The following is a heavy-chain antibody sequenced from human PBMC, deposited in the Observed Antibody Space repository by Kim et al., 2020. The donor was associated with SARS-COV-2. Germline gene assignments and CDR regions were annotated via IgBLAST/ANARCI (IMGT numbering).Heavy chain of an antibody. J-gene: IGHJ3*02. D-gene: IGHD1-1*01. V-gene: IGHV3-73*01. CDR1: GFTFSSSA. CDR2: IRSNANSYAT. CDR3: TSVPGTTLAFCDAFDI. Sequence: GGSLRLSCAASGFTFSSSAMHWVRQASGQGLECVGRIRSNANSYATVYAASVKGRFTISRDDSKSTAYLQMNSLKTEDTAVYYCTSVPGTTLAFCDAFDIWGQRTMVTVSS.